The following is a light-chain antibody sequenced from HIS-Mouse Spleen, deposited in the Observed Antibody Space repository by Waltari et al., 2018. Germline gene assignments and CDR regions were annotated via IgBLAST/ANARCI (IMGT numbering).Light chain of an antibody. J-gene: IGLJ2*01. CDR3: CSYAGSSTFEV. V-gene: IGLV2-23*03. Sequence: QSALTQPASVSGSPGQSITISCTGTSSDVGSYNLVSWYQQHPGKAPKLMIYEGSKRPSGFSNRFPGSKSGNTASLTISGLQAEDEADYYCCSYAGSSTFEVFGGGTKLTVL. CDR2: EGS. CDR1: SSDVGSYNL.